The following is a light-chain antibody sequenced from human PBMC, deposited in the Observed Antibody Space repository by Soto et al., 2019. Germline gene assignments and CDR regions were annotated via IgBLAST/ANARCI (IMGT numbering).Light chain of an antibody. V-gene: IGKV1-33*01. J-gene: IGKJ2*01. CDR2: DAS. CDR1: QDISNY. Sequence: DIQMTQSPSSLSASVGDRVTITCQASQDISNYLNWYQQKPGKAPKLLIYDASNLETGVPSRFSGSGSGTDFPLPIGSRRPKDIQPFSCQKNVNLPSTFGKGTKLEI. CDR3: QKNVNLPST.